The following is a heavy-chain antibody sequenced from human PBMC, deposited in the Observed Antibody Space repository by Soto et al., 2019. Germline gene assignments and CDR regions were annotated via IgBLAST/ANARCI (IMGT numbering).Heavy chain of an antibody. Sequence: QLQLQESGPGLVKPSETLSLTCTVSGGSISSSSYYWGWFRQPPGKGLEWIGSIYYSGSNSYTPSLKSRVTISVDTSKNQFSLKLSSVTAADTAVYYCARHDWAKPFDYWGQGTLVTVSS. D-gene: IGHD3-9*01. CDR2: IYYSGSN. CDR1: GGSISSSSYY. J-gene: IGHJ4*02. CDR3: ARHDWAKPFDY. V-gene: IGHV4-39*01.